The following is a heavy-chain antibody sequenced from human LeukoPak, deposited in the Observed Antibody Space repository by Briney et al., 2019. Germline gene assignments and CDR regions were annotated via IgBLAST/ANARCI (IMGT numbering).Heavy chain of an antibody. J-gene: IGHJ4*02. Sequence: GGSLRLSCAASGFTFSSYAMHWVRQAPGKGLEWVAVISYDGSNKYYADSVKGRFTISRDNSKNTLYLQMNSLRAEDTAVYYCASASGYALDYRGQGTLVTVSS. CDR3: ASASGYALDY. CDR1: GFTFSSYA. D-gene: IGHD5-12*01. V-gene: IGHV3-30-3*01. CDR2: ISYDGSNK.